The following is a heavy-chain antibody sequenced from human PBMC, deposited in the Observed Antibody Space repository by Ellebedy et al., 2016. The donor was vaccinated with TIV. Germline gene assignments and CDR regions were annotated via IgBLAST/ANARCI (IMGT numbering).Heavy chain of an antibody. Sequence: GGSLRLSXAASGFTFSSYAMSWVRQAPGKGLEWVSAISGSGGSTYYADSVKGRFTISRGNSKNTLYLQMNSLRAEDTAVYYCANAATYYYDSSGSYFDYWGQGTLVTVSS. CDR2: ISGSGGST. CDR3: ANAATYYYDSSGSYFDY. J-gene: IGHJ4*02. CDR1: GFTFSSYA. D-gene: IGHD3-22*01. V-gene: IGHV3-23*01.